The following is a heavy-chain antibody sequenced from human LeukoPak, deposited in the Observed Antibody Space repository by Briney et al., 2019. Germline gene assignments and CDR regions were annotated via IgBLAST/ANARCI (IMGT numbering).Heavy chain of an antibody. CDR1: GYSFTSYW. J-gene: IGHJ4*02. V-gene: IGHV5-10-1*01. Sequence: GESLKISCKGSGYSFTSYWISWVRQMPGKGLEWMGRIDPSDSYTNYSPSFQGHVTISADKSISTAYLQWSSLKASDTAMYYCARIPGGGYSSSSFYIEDYWGQGTLVTVSS. CDR3: ARIPGGGYSSSSFYIEDY. D-gene: IGHD6-6*01. CDR2: IDPSDSYT.